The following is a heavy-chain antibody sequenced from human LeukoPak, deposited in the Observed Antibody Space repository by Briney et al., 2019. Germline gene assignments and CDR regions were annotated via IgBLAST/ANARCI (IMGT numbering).Heavy chain of an antibody. J-gene: IGHJ6*03. CDR2: LSYDGFKK. Sequence: GSSLRLSCEASGITLSNHAVHWVRQAPGKGLEWVALLSYDGFKKYYADSVRGRFTISRDRSTDTVYLQMDDVKNEDSGTYYCARGVRGDCRSTSCYVAYYYFSMNVWGEGTSVTVSS. D-gene: IGHD2-2*01. CDR1: GITLSNHA. CDR3: ARGVRGDCRSTSCYVAYYYFSMNV. V-gene: IGHV3-30-3*01.